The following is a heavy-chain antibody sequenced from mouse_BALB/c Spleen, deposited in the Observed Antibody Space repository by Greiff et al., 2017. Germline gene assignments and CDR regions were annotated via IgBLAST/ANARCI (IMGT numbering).Heavy chain of an antibody. D-gene: IGHD2-4*01. V-gene: IGHV5-6-4*01. CDR2: ISSGGSYT. J-gene: IGHJ4*01. CDR1: GFTFSSYT. CDR3: TSLSTMITYAMDY. Sequence: EVNVVESGGGLVKPGGSLKLSCAASGFTFSSYTMSWVRQTPEKRLEWVATISSGGSYTYYPDSVKGRFTISRDNAKNTLYLQMSSLKSEDTAMYYCTSLSTMITYAMDYWGQGTSVTVSS.